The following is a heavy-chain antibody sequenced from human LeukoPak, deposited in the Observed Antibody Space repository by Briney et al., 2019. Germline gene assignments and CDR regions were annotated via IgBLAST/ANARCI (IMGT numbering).Heavy chain of an antibody. Sequence: PGGSLRLSCAASGFTFSGYAMTWVRQAPGKGLEWVSAISGSGGSTYYADSVKGRFTISRDSSKNTLYLQTNSLRAEDTGVYYCAKLRDSSNWCWFDPWGQGTLVTVSS. D-gene: IGHD6-13*01. CDR1: GFTFSGYA. J-gene: IGHJ5*02. V-gene: IGHV3-23*01. CDR2: ISGSGGST. CDR3: AKLRDSSNWCWFDP.